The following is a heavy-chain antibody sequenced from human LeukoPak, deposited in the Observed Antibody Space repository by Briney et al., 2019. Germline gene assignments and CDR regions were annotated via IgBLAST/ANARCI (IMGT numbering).Heavy chain of an antibody. D-gene: IGHD4-11*01. J-gene: IGHJ3*02. Sequence: ASVKVSCKASGYTFTSYGISWVRQAPGQGLEWMGWISAYNGNTNYAQKLQGRVTMTTDTSTSTAYMELRSLRSDDTAVYYCARADSNPKGGDAFDIWGQGTMVTASS. CDR3: ARADSNPKGGDAFDI. CDR1: GYTFTSYG. V-gene: IGHV1-18*01. CDR2: ISAYNGNT.